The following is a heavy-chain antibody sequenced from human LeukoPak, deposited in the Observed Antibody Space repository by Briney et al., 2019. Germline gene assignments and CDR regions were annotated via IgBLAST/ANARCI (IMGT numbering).Heavy chain of an antibody. V-gene: IGHV4-30-4*08. J-gene: IGHJ4*02. CDR2: IYYSGST. D-gene: IGHD1-1*01. CDR1: GGSISSGDYY. Sequence: SQTLSLTCTVSGGSISSGDYYWSWIRQPPGKGLEWIGYIYYSGSTYYNPSLKRRVTISVDTSKNQFSLKLSSVTAADTAVYYCARSNWNDVGDYWGQGTLVTVSS. CDR3: ARSNWNDVGDY.